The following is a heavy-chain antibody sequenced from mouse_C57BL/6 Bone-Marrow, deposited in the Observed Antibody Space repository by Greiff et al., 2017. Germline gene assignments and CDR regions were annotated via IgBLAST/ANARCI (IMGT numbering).Heavy chain of an antibody. V-gene: IGHV5-4*01. J-gene: IGHJ4*01. CDR3: ASYGSSYYYAMDY. Sequence: LVESGGGLVKPGGSLKLSCAASGFTFSSYAMSWVRQTPEKRLEWVATISDGGSYTYYPDNVKGRFTISRDNAKNNLYLQMSHLKSEDTAMYYCASYGSSYYYAMDYWGQGTSVTVSS. D-gene: IGHD1-1*01. CDR2: ISDGGSYT. CDR1: GFTFSSYA.